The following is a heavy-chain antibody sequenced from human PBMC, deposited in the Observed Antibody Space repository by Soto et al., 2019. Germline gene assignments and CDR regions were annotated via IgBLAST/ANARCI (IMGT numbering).Heavy chain of an antibody. Sequence: GGSLRLSCAASGFTFSSYSMNWVRQAPGKGLEWVSSISSSSSYIYYADSVKGRFTISRDNAKNSLYLQMNSLRAEDTAVYYCARERPGGYGGYYYYYYGMDVWGQGTTVTVSS. CDR2: ISSSSSYI. CDR3: ARERPGGYGGYYYYYYGMDV. J-gene: IGHJ6*02. CDR1: GFTFSSYS. V-gene: IGHV3-21*01. D-gene: IGHD5-12*01.